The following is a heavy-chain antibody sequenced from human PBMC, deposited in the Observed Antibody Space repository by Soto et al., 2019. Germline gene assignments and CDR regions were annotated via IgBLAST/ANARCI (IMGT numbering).Heavy chain of an antibody. Sequence: QVQLVESGGGLLQPGGSLRLSCTASGFTFSDYYMTWIRQAPGKGLEWVSFISGGGGIIYYADSVKGRFTISRDNAQNSLYLQMNSLRAEDTAVYYCARRGGMAAAGTAVDYWGQGTLVTVSS. V-gene: IGHV3-11*01. D-gene: IGHD6-13*01. CDR1: GFTFSDYY. CDR3: ARRGGMAAAGTAVDY. J-gene: IGHJ4*02. CDR2: ISGGGGII.